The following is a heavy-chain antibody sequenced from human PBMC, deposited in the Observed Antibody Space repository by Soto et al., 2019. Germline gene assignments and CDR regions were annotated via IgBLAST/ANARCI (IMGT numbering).Heavy chain of an antibody. Sequence: ASVKVSCKVSGYALTELSMHWVRQAPGKGLEWMGGFDPEDGETIYAQKFQGRVTMTADTSTNTVYMDLRSLRSDDTAVYYCARDIDYDIDYWGQGTLVTVS. J-gene: IGHJ4*02. CDR2: FDPEDGET. CDR3: ARDIDYDIDY. V-gene: IGHV1-24*01. CDR1: GYALTELS. D-gene: IGHD4-17*01.